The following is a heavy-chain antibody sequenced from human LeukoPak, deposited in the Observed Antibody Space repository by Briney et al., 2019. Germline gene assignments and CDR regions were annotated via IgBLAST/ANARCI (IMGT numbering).Heavy chain of an antibody. CDR1: GGSISSYY. V-gene: IGHV4-59*01. Sequence: SETLCLTCTVSGGSISSYYWSWIRQPPGKGLEWVGYIYYSGNTQSNPSLKSRVTISVDTSKNMFSLKLSSVTTKDPTGSDCARVWYYYDSSGYYHAFDIWGQGTMVTVSS. D-gene: IGHD3-22*01. CDR2: IYYSGNT. CDR3: ARVWYYYDSSGYYHAFDI. J-gene: IGHJ3*02.